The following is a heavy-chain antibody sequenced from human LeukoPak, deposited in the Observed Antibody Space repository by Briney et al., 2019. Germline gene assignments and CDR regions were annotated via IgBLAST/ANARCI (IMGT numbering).Heavy chain of an antibody. CDR2: MNPNSGNT. CDR3: ARVFCSGGDCYRYFDY. D-gene: IGHD2-21*02. Sequence: GASVKVSCKASGYMFTSYDINWVRQATGQGLEWMGWMNPNSGNTGFGQKFQGRVTMARDTSISTAYMELSSLRSEDTAVYYCARVFCSGGDCYRYFDYWGQGTLVTVSS. J-gene: IGHJ4*02. V-gene: IGHV1-8*01. CDR1: GYMFTSYD.